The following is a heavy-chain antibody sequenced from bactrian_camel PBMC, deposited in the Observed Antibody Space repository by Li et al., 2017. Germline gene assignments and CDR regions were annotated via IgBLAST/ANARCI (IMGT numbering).Heavy chain of an antibody. D-gene: IGHD2*01. J-gene: IGHJ6*01. CDR1: GYTFNTYS. CDR2: IDTGDGST. V-gene: IGHV3S1*01. CDR3: AARGPYCYTKLSVRDFTY. Sequence: HVQLVESGGDLVRPGGSLRLSCEAPGYTFNTYSWFRQAPGQEREGVAAIDTGDGSTYYLNSVEGRFTISHDNAKNTLYLQMNSLKPEDTAMYYCAARGPYCYTKLSVRDFTYWGQGTQVTVS.